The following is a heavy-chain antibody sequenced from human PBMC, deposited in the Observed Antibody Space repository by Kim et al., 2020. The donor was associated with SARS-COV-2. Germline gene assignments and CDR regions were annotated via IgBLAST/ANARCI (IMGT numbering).Heavy chain of an antibody. Sequence: GESLKISCKGSGYSFTSYWIGWVRQMPGKGLEWMGIIYPGDSDTRYSPSFQGQVTISADKSISTAYLQWSSLKASDTAMYYCARQEVVTAIPDYYGMDVWGQGTTVTVSS. D-gene: IGHD2-21*02. V-gene: IGHV5-51*01. J-gene: IGHJ6*02. CDR3: ARQEVVTAIPDYYGMDV. CDR2: IYPGDSDT. CDR1: GYSFTSYW.